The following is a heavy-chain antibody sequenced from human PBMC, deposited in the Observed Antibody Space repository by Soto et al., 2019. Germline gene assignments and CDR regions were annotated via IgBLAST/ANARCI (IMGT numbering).Heavy chain of an antibody. V-gene: IGHV3-30*09. Sequence: QVVLVESGGGVVQPGRSLRLSCAASGFVFSDYAMHWLRQAPGTGLEWLTFISFDGEDSYYADSVKGRFAISRDSSKNTLYLQMNSPRLEDTAVYYWARAEHGYNAFDYWGRGTLVTVSS. CDR2: ISFDGEDS. CDR1: GFVFSDYA. CDR3: ARAEHGYNAFDY. J-gene: IGHJ4*02. D-gene: IGHD5-12*01.